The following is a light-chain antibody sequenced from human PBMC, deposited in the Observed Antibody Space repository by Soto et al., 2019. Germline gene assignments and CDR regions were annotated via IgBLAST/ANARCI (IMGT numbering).Light chain of an antibody. CDR2: NSD. Sequence: QAVVTQPPSASGTPGQRVTISCSGTSSNVGSNSVSWYHHLPGTAPELLIYNSDQRPSGVPDRFSGSKSDTSASLAISGLQSEDEADYYCAAWDDSLNSPLFGGGTKVTVL. CDR1: SSNVGSNS. J-gene: IGLJ2*01. V-gene: IGLV1-44*01. CDR3: AAWDDSLNSPL.